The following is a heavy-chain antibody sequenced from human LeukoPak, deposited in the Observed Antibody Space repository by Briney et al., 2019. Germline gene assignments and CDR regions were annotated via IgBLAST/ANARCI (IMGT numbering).Heavy chain of an antibody. J-gene: IGHJ4*02. CDR2: IYYSGSA. D-gene: IGHD3-22*01. V-gene: IGHV4-31*03. Sequence: SQTLSLTCTVSRGSISSGAPYWSWIRQHPGKGLEWIGYIYYSGSAFYNPSLKSRLTMSVDMSKNQFSLMLSSVTAADTAVYYCARLDSSYHMIDYWGQGSLVTVSS. CDR1: RGSISSGAPY. CDR3: ARLDSSYHMIDY.